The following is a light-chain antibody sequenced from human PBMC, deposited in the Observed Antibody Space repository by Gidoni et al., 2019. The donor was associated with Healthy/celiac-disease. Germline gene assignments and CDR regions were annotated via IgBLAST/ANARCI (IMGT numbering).Light chain of an antibody. CDR2: LGS. V-gene: IGKV2-28*01. CDR3: MQALQTPYT. CDR1: QSLPHSNGYTY. J-gene: IGKJ2*01. Sequence: DIVMTQSPLSLPVTPGEPASISCRSSQSLPHSNGYTYWDWYLQKPGQSPQLLIYLGSNRASGVPDRFSGSGSGTDFTLKISRVEAEDVGVYYCMQALQTPYTFGQGTKLEIK.